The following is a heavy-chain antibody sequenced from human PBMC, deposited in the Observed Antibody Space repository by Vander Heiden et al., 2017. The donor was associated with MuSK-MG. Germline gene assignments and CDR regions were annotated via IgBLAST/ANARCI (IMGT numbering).Heavy chain of an antibody. CDR2: INYSGST. J-gene: IGHJ5*01. CDR3: ARDHNINWFYY. V-gene: IGHV4-39*07. CDR1: AASSSTSTHY. Sequence: QMQLHESGPGLVKPSETLSLTCTVSAASSSTSTHYWGWIRQSPGKGLEWIGTINYSGSTYYNSSLKSRVTISLDTSKTQFSLRLSSVTAADTAVYYCARDHNINWFYYWGQGTLVTVSS. D-gene: IGHD1-20*01.